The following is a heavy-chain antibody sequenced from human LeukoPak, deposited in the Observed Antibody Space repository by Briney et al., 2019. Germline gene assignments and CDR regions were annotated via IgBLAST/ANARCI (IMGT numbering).Heavy chain of an antibody. J-gene: IGHJ5*02. V-gene: IGHV4-61*02. CDR3: ARARITIFGVAFFDP. CDR2: IYTSGST. D-gene: IGHD3-3*01. Sequence: SETLSLTCTVSGGSISSGSYYWSWIRQPAGKGLEWIGRIYTSGSTNYNPSLKSRVTISVDTSKNQFSLKLSSVTAADTAVYYCARARITIFGVAFFDPWGQGTLVTVSS. CDR1: GGSISSGSYY.